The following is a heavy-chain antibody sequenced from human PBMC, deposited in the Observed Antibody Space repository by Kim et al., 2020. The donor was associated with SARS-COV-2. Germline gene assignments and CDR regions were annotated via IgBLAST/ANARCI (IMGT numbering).Heavy chain of an antibody. Sequence: AQKFQGRVTMTRDTSISTAYMELRRLRSDYTAVYYCARGFYDSSGYLFDYWGQGTLVTVSS. V-gene: IGHV1-2*02. CDR3: ARGFYDSSGYLFDY. J-gene: IGHJ4*02. D-gene: IGHD3-22*01.